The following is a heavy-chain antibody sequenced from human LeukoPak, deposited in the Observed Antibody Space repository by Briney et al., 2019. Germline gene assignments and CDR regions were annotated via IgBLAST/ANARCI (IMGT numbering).Heavy chain of an antibody. CDR2: IYTSGST. Sequence: PSETLSLTCTLSGGSISIGSYYWSWIRQPAGKGLEWIGRIYTSGSTNYNPSLESRVTISVDTSKNQFSLKLSSVTAADTAVYYCARETTVTTAFDYWGQGTLVTVSS. J-gene: IGHJ4*02. D-gene: IGHD4-17*01. V-gene: IGHV4-61*02. CDR3: ARETTVTTAFDY. CDR1: GGSISIGSYY.